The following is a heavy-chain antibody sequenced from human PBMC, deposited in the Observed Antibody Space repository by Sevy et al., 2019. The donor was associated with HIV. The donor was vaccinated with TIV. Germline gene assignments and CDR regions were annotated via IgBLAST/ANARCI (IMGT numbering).Heavy chain of an antibody. V-gene: IGHV4-59*08. CDR1: GGSISSNY. CDR3: ARQGTTTSYYYYYMDV. CDR2: INYIGST. Sequence: SETLSLTCTVSGGSISSNYWSWIRQPPGKGLEWIGYINYIGSTNNNPPLKSQVTISVDTSKNQFSLKLSSVTAADTAVYYCARQGTTTSYYYYYMDVWGKGTTVTVSS. D-gene: IGHD1-7*01. J-gene: IGHJ6*03.